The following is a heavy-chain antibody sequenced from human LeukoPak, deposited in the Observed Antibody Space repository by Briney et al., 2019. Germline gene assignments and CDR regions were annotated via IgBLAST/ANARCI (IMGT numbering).Heavy chain of an antibody. CDR3: ARGYYYDSSGYLRYFDY. J-gene: IGHJ4*02. D-gene: IGHD3-22*01. CDR1: GFTFSSYS. CDR2: ISSSSSYI. V-gene: IGHV3-21*01. Sequence: GGSLRLSCAASGFTFSSYSMNWVHQAPGKGLEWVSSISSSSSYIYYADSVKGRFTISRDNAKNSLYLQMNSLRAEDTAVYYCARGYYYDSSGYLRYFDYWGQGTLVTVSS.